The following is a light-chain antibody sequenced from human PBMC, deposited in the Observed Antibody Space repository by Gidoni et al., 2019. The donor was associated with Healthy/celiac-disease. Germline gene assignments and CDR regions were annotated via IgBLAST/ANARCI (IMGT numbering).Light chain of an antibody. CDR3: PQANSFPP. Sequence: DIQMNQSPSSVSASVGDRVTITCRSSQGISRWLACYQQTPGKAPKILIYAASTLRSGVPSRFSGSGSGTDFTLTISGLRPEDFATYNCPQANSFPPFGQXTRLESK. J-gene: IGKJ5*01. CDR1: QGISRW. V-gene: IGKV1-12*01. CDR2: AAS.